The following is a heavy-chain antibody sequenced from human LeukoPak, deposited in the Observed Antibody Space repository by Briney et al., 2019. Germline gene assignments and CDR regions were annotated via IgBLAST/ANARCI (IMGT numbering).Heavy chain of an antibody. CDR2: SNSDGSRT. D-gene: IGHD5-12*01. Sequence: GGSLRLSCAASGFTFSSYWMHWVRQAPGKGLVWVSRSNSDGSRTRYADSVKGRFTISRDDSKNTVYLQMINVRAEDTAVYYCAKDGAWLRFDDWGQGILVTVSS. CDR3: AKDGAWLRFDD. V-gene: IGHV3-74*01. CDR1: GFTFSSYW. J-gene: IGHJ4*02.